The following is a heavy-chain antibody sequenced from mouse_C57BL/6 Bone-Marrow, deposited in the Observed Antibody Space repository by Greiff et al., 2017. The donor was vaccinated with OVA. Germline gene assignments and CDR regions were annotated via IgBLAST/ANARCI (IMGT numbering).Heavy chain of an antibody. CDR2: IYPRDGST. Sequence: QVQLKQPGTELVKPGASVKLSCKASGYTFTSYWMHWVKQRPGQGLEWIGWIYPRDGSTKYNEKFKGKATLTVDTSSSTAYMELHSLTSEDSAVYFCAREVYYYGSIYYFDYWGQGTTLTVSS. CDR1: GYTFTSYW. D-gene: IGHD1-1*01. V-gene: IGHV1-85*01. J-gene: IGHJ2*01. CDR3: AREVYYYGSIYYFDY.